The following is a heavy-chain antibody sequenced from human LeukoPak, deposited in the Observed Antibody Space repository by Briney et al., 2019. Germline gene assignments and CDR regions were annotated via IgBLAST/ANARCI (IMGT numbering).Heavy chain of an antibody. CDR1: GYTFTSYG. CDR3: AIRSGTLPYYFDY. V-gene: IGHV1-18*01. D-gene: IGHD1-1*01. Sequence: ASVKVSCKASGYTFTSYGLSWVRQAPGQGLEYMGWINTYNGDTNYAQKLQGRVTMTTDTSTTTAYMELRSLRSDDTALYFCAIRSGTLPYYFDYWGQGTLVTVSS. CDR2: INTYNGDT. J-gene: IGHJ4*02.